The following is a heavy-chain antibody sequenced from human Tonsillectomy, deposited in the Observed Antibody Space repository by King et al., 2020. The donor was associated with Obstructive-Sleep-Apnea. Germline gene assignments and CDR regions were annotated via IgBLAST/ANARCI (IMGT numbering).Heavy chain of an antibody. J-gene: IGHJ4*02. CDR3: AIWLSGYLDY. CDR1: GYTFTDYY. V-gene: IGHV1-2*02. CDR2: INPTSGDT. Sequence: QLVQSGAEVKKPGASMKVSCKASGYTFTDYYMHWVRLAPGQGLEWMGWINPTSGDTNYAENFQGRVSMTRDTSISTAYMELSRLRSDDTAVYYCAIWLSGYLDYWGQGTLVTVSS. D-gene: IGHD5-18*01.